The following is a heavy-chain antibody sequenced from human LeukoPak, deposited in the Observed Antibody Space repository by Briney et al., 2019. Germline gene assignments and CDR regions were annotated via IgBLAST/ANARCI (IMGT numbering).Heavy chain of an antibody. CDR2: INPNSGGT. CDR3: ARDLLWDTASFDY. Sequence: ASAKVSCKASGYTFTGYYMHWVRQAPGQGLEWMGWINPNSGGTNYAQKFQGRVTMTRDTSISTAYMELSRLRSDDTAVYYCARDLLWDTASFDYWGQGTLVTVSS. V-gene: IGHV1-2*02. D-gene: IGHD5-18*01. J-gene: IGHJ4*02. CDR1: GYTFTGYY.